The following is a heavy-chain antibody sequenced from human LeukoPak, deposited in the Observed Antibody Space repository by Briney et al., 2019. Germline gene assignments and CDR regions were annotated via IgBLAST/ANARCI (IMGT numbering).Heavy chain of an antibody. J-gene: IGHJ4*02. D-gene: IGHD3-3*01. CDR1: GFTFSSYE. V-gene: IGHV3-48*03. CDR2: ISSSGSTI. Sequence: GGSLRLSRAASGFTFSSYEMNWVRQAPGKGLEWVSYISSSGSTIYYADSVKSRFTISRDNAKNSLYLQMNSLRAEDTAVYYCAREVTLRSPFDYWGQGTLVTVSS. CDR3: AREVTLRSPFDY.